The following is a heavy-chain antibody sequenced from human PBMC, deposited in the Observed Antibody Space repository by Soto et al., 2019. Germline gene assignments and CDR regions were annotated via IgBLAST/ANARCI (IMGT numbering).Heavy chain of an antibody. CDR2: INAGNGNT. Sequence: ASVKVSCKASGYTFTSYAMHWVRQAPGQRLEWMGWINAGNGNTKYSQKFQGRVTITRDTSASTAYMELSSLRSEDTAVYYCARDLDAGIVVVVAATPSYWGQGTLVTSPQ. CDR3: ARDLDAGIVVVVAATPSY. CDR1: GYTFTSYA. V-gene: IGHV1-3*01. D-gene: IGHD2-15*01. J-gene: IGHJ4*02.